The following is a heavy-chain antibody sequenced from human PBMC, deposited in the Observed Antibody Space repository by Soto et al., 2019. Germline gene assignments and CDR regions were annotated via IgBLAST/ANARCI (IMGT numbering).Heavy chain of an antibody. CDR1: GFTFGDYA. Sequence: GGSLRLSCTASGFTFGDYAMSWFRQAPGKGLEWVGFIRSKAYGGTTEYAASVKGRFTISRDDSKSIAYLQMNSLKTEDTAVYYCTRDVVVAATPYYYYHGMDVWGQGTTVTVSS. J-gene: IGHJ6*02. CDR2: IRSKAYGGTT. V-gene: IGHV3-49*03. CDR3: TRDVVVAATPYYYYHGMDV. D-gene: IGHD2-15*01.